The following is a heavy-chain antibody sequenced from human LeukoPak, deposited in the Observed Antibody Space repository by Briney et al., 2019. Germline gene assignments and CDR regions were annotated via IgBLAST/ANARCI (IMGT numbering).Heavy chain of an antibody. D-gene: IGHD2-2*01. CDR2: IYYSGST. CDR1: GGSISSGDYY. CDR3: ARVLKLYCSSTSCYRGHGMDV. Sequence: PSETLSLTCTVSGGSISSGDYYWSWIRQPPGKGLEWIGYIYYSGSTYYNPSLKSRVTISVDTSKNQFSLKLSSVTAADTAVYYCARVLKLYCSSTSCYRGHGMDVWGQGTTVTVSS. J-gene: IGHJ6*02. V-gene: IGHV4-30-4*01.